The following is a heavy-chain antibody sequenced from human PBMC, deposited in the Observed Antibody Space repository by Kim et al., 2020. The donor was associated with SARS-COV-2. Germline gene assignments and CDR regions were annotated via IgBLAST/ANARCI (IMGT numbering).Heavy chain of an antibody. J-gene: IGHJ4*02. V-gene: IGHV4-39*01. D-gene: IGHD3-22*01. Sequence: KSRVTISVDTSKNQFSLKLSSVTAADTAVYYCARREKGAYYYDSSGYYLYWGQGTLVTVSS. CDR3: ARREKGAYYYDSSGYYLY.